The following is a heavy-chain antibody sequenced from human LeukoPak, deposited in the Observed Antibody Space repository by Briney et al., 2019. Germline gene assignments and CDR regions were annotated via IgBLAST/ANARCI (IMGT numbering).Heavy chain of an antibody. CDR2: INHSGST. J-gene: IGHJ6*03. V-gene: IGHV4-34*01. CDR3: ARTGIAALDYYYMDV. D-gene: IGHD6-6*01. Sequence: SETLSLTCAVSGGSLSGFYWSWIRQPPGKGLEWIGEINHSGSTYDNPSLKNRVTISVDTSKNEFSLKVNSVTAADTAVYYCARTGIAALDYYYMDVWGKGTTVTVSS. CDR1: GGSLSGFY.